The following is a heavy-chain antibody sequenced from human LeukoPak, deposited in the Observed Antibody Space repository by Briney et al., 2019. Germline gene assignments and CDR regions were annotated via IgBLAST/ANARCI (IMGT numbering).Heavy chain of an antibody. CDR3: ARDIGSSTAFDI. Sequence: ASVKVSCKASGGTFSSYAISWVRQAPGQGLEWMGGIIPIFGTANYAQKFQGRATITADESTSTAYMELSSLRSEDTAVYYCARDIGSSTAFDIWGQGTMVTVSS. CDR1: GGTFSSYA. V-gene: IGHV1-69*13. D-gene: IGHD5/OR15-5a*01. CDR2: IIPIFGTA. J-gene: IGHJ3*02.